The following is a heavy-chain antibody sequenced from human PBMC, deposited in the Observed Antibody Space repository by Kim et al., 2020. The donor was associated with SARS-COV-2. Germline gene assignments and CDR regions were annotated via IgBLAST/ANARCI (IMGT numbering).Heavy chain of an antibody. D-gene: IGHD6-19*01. V-gene: IGHV1-2*02. J-gene: IGHJ6*03. CDR2: INPNSGGT. Sequence: ASVKVSCKASGYTFTGYYMHWVRQAPGQGLEWMGWINPNSGGTNYAQKFQGRVTMTRDTSISTAYMELSRLRSDDTAVYYCARAGGWLIPDDYYYYYYMDVWGKGTTVTVSS. CDR3: ARAGGWLIPDDYYYYYYMDV. CDR1: GYTFTGYY.